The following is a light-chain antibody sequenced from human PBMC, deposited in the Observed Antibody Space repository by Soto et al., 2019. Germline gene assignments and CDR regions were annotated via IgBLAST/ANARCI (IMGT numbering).Light chain of an antibody. CDR3: XQYGXXPPIT. CDR2: GAS. Sequence: EIVLTQSPGTLSLSPGERATLSCRASQSVTGSYLAWYQQKPGQAPRLLIYGASSRATGIPDRFSGSGSGTDFTLTISRLEPXDFXVYYXXQYGXXPPITFGQGTRLEIK. CDR1: QSVTGSY. V-gene: IGKV3-20*01. J-gene: IGKJ5*01.